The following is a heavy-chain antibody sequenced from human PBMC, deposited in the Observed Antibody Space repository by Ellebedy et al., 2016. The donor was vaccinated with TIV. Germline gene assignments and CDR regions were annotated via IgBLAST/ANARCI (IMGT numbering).Heavy chain of an antibody. CDR3: AKDAEMATMATSLDY. V-gene: IGHV3-30*02. CDR2: IRYDGSNK. Sequence: PGGSLRLSCAASGFTFSSYGMHWVRQAPGKGLEWVAFIRYDGSNKYYADSVKGRFTISRDNSKNTLYLQMNSLRAEDTAVYYCAKDAEMATMATSLDYWGQGTLVTVSS. J-gene: IGHJ4*02. CDR1: GFTFSSYG. D-gene: IGHD5-24*01.